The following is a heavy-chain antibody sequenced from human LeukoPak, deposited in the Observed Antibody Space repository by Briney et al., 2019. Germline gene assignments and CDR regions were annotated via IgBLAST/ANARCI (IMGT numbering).Heavy chain of an antibody. Sequence: SGTLSLTCAVSGGSISSSNWWSWVRQPPGKGLEWIGEIYHSGSTNYNPSLKSRVTISVDKSKNQFSLKLSSVTAADTAVYYCARDGQRGYSGYYPSWYFDLWGRGTLVTVSS. J-gene: IGHJ2*01. V-gene: IGHV4-4*02. CDR3: ARDGQRGYSGYYPSWYFDL. D-gene: IGHD5-12*01. CDR2: IYHSGST. CDR1: GGSISSSNW.